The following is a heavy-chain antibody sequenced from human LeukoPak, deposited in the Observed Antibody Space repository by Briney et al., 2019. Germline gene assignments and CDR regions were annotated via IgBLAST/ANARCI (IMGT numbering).Heavy chain of an antibody. V-gene: IGHV3-30-3*01. Sequence: GGSLRLSCAASGFTFSSYAMHWVRQAPGKGLEWVAVISYDGSNKYYADSVKGRFTTSRDNSKNTLYLQMNSLRAEDTAVYYCARDPLVTVTTDYTPTHWFDPWGQGTLVTVSS. CDR2: ISYDGSNK. J-gene: IGHJ5*02. D-gene: IGHD4-17*01. CDR1: GFTFSSYA. CDR3: ARDPLVTVTTDYTPTHWFDP.